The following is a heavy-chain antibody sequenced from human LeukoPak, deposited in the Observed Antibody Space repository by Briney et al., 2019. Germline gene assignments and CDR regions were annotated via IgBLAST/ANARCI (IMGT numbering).Heavy chain of an antibody. V-gene: IGHV3-49*03. CDR3: AREDPWIQLRPPDC. Sequence: GGSLRLSCATSGFIFADYAVSWFRQAPGKGLEWVGFIRKTTQGGTTEYAASVKGRFTISRDDSKGIAHLQMNSLKTEDTAIYYCAREDPWIQLRPPDCWGQGTLVTVSS. D-gene: IGHD5-18*01. CDR2: IRKTTQGGTT. J-gene: IGHJ4*02. CDR1: GFIFADYA.